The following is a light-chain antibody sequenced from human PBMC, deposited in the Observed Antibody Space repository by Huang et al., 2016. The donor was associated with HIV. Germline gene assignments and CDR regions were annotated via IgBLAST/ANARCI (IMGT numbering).Light chain of an antibody. CDR3: MQGLQTPYT. V-gene: IGKV2-28*01. J-gene: IGKJ2*01. Sequence: DIVMNQSPLSLPATPGAPAFISCNSSQSLLRSSGYNYLDGYMQKPEQSPQLLIYLGSNRASGVPDRFSGSGAGTDCTLRISRVEAEDVGVYYCMQGLQTPYTFGQGTNLEIK. CDR1: QSLLRSSGYNY. CDR2: LGS.